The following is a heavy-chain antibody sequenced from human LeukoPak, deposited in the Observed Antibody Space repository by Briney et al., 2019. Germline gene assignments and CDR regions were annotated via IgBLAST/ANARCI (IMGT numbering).Heavy chain of an antibody. CDR2: IKNNGGN. CDR3: ARDAGGTCFDP. Sequence: SETLSLTCTVSGGSISTYSWNWIRQSPGQGLEWIGYIKNNGGNYNNPSLKSRVTISLDTSKNQFSLKLTSVIAADTAVYYCARDAGGTCFDPWGQGTLVTVSS. CDR1: GGSISTYS. V-gene: IGHV4-59*01. J-gene: IGHJ5*02.